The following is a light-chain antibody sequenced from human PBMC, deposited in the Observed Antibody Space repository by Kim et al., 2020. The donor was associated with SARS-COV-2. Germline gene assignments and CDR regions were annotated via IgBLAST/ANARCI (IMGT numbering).Light chain of an antibody. CDR1: QSISSW. V-gene: IGKV1-5*01. Sequence: DIQMTQSPSTLSASIGDRVTITCRASQSISSWLAWYQQKPGKAPKLLIYDASSLQSGVPSRFSGSGSGTEFTLTISSLQPDDFATYYCQQYNDYLWTFGQGTKVDI. CDR2: DAS. CDR3: QQYNDYLWT. J-gene: IGKJ1*01.